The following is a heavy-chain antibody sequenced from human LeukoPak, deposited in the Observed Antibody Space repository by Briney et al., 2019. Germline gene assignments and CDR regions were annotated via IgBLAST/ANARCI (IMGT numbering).Heavy chain of an antibody. V-gene: IGHV4-31*03. CDR2: IYYSGST. D-gene: IGHD3-10*01. J-gene: IGHJ5*02. CDR3: ARAPYGSGSYYNDANWFDP. CDR1: GGSISSGSHY. Sequence: SETLSLTCTVSGGSISSGSHYWSWIRQHPGRGLEWIGYIYYSGSTYYNPSLRSRVSISVDTSKNQFSLKLNSVTAADTAVYYCARAPYGSGSYYNDANWFDPWGRGTLVTVSS.